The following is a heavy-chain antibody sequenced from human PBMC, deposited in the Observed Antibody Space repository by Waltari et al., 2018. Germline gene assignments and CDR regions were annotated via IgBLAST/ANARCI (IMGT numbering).Heavy chain of an antibody. D-gene: IGHD6-6*01. CDR2: IYYSGST. J-gene: IGHJ4*02. V-gene: IGHV4-59*11. CDR1: GCSISSPY. CDR3: ARVPRVAARPRYYFDY. Sequence: QVQLQESGPGLVKPSETLSLTCTVSGCSISSPYWSSIRHPPGKGLEWIGYIYYSGSTNYNPSLKSRVTISVDTSKNQFSLKLSSVTAADTAVYYCARVPRVAARPRYYFDYWGQGTLVTVSS.